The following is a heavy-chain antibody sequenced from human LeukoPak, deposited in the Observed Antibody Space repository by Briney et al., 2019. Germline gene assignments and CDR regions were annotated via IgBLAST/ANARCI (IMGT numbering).Heavy chain of an antibody. CDR3: TRRGGGHEFDH. D-gene: IGHD3-16*01. J-gene: IGHJ4*02. CDR1: GFAFSTYA. Sequence: SGGSLRLSCAASGFAFSTYAMHWVRQAPGKGLEWVAVISFDGNTKYYADSVKGRFTISRDNPKNTLYLQMNGLRTEDTAMYYCTRRGGGHEFDHWGQGTLVTVSS. CDR2: ISFDGNTK. V-gene: IGHV3-30-3*01.